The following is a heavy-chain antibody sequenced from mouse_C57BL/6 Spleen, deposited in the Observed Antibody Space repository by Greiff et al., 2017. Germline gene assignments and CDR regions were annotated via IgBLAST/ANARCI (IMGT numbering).Heavy chain of an antibody. Sequence: EVKVVESGGGLVKPGGSLKLSCAASGFTFSDYGMHWVRQAPEKGLEWVAYISSGSSTIYYADTVKGRFTISRDNAKNTLFLQMTSLRSEDTAMYYCARDMGYGYDLDYWGQGTSVTVSS. D-gene: IGHD2-2*01. J-gene: IGHJ4*01. CDR3: ARDMGYGYDLDY. CDR1: GFTFSDYG. CDR2: ISSGSSTI. V-gene: IGHV5-17*01.